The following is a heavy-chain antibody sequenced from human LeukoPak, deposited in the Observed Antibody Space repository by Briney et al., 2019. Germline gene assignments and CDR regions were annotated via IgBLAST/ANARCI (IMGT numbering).Heavy chain of an antibody. V-gene: IGHV3-64D*06. CDR3: APSPYYYESSGYSA. D-gene: IGHD3-22*01. Sequence: GGSLRLSRSASGFTFSSYAMHWVRQAPGKGLEYVSAISSNGGSTYYADSVKGRFTISRDNSKNTLYLQMSSLRAEDTAVYYCAPSPYYYESSGYSAWGQGTLVTVSS. J-gene: IGHJ5*02. CDR1: GFTFSSYA. CDR2: ISSNGGST.